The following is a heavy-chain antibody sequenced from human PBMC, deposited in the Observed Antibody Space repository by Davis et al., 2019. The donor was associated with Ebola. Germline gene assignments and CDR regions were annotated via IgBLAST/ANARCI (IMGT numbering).Heavy chain of an antibody. Sequence: LVKVSCKASGGTFSSYAISWVRQAPGQGLEWMGGIIPIFGTANYAQKFQGRVTITADKSTSTAYMELSSLRSEDTAVYYCARDRFSLEYSSSRGFDYWGQGTLVTVSS. J-gene: IGHJ4*02. CDR3: ARDRFSLEYSSSRGFDY. D-gene: IGHD6-6*01. V-gene: IGHV1-69*06. CDR2: IIPIFGTA. CDR1: GGTFSSYA.